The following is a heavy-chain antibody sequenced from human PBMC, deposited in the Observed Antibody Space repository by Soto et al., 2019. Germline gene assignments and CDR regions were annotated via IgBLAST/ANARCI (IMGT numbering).Heavy chain of an antibody. Sequence: SETLSLTCTVSGGSISSGGYYWSWIRQHPGKGLEWIGYIYYSGSTYYNPSLKIRVTISVDTSKNQFSLKLSSVTAADTAVYYCARDISMSGVEMAKLAVGMDVWGQGTTVTVSS. J-gene: IGHJ6*02. CDR3: ARDISMSGVEMAKLAVGMDV. V-gene: IGHV4-31*03. CDR1: GGSISSGGYY. CDR2: IYYSGST. D-gene: IGHD3-3*02.